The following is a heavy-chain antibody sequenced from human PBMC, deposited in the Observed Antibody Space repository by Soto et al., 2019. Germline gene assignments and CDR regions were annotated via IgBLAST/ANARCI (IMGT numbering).Heavy chain of an antibody. V-gene: IGHV1-2*02. CDR2: INPATGAA. J-gene: IGHJ3*02. Sequence: QLHLVQSGAVVKKPGASVTVSCSASGYPVSAYYMHWVRQAPGRGLEWMGGINPATGAAKYTQTFQGRVPITRDTSRSTVFMELSGLTSGDTAVFYWARGGGVGVAGSAAFDMWGQGTLVTVSS. D-gene: IGHD3-3*01. CDR3: ARGGGVGVAGSAAFDM. CDR1: GYPVSAYY.